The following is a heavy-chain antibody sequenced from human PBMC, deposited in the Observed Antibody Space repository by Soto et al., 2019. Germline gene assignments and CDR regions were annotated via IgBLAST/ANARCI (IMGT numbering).Heavy chain of an antibody. D-gene: IGHD2-2*01. J-gene: IGHJ6*02. V-gene: IGHV3-30*18. CDR1: GGSISSSS. CDR2: ISYDGSNK. CDR3: AKDYRYCSSTSCYPRFAYYYYGMDV. Sequence: LSLTCTVSGGSISSSSYYWGWIRQPPGKGLEWVAVISYDGSNKYYADSVKGRFTISRDNSKNTLYLQMNSLRAEDTAVYYCAKDYRYCSSTSCYPRFAYYYYGMDVWGQGTTVTVSS.